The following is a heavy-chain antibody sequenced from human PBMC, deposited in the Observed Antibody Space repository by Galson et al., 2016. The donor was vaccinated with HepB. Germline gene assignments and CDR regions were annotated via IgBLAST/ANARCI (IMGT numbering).Heavy chain of an antibody. D-gene: IGHD3-3*01. CDR1: GFTFSSYA. J-gene: IGHJ6*02. CDR2: ISGSGGST. Sequence: SLRLSCAASGFTFSSYAMRWVRQAPGKGLEWVSAISGSGGSTHYADSVKGRFTISRDNSKNTLYLQMNSLRAEDTAVYYCAKDLGFLEWLFFDSYYYYGMDVWGQGTTVTVSS. CDR3: AKDLGFLEWLFFDSYYYYGMDV. V-gene: IGHV3-23*01.